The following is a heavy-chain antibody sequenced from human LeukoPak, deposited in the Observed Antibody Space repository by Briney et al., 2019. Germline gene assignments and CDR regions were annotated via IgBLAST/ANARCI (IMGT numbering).Heavy chain of an antibody. V-gene: IGHV3-21*01. J-gene: IGHJ4*02. CDR1: GFTFSSYS. Sequence: GGSLRLSCAASGFTFSSYSMNWVRQAPGKGLEWVSSISSSSSYIYYADSVKGRFTISRGNAKNSLYLQMNSLRAEDTAVYYCARMAAAGIGYFDYWGQGTLVTVSS. CDR2: ISSSSSYI. D-gene: IGHD6-13*01. CDR3: ARMAAAGIGYFDY.